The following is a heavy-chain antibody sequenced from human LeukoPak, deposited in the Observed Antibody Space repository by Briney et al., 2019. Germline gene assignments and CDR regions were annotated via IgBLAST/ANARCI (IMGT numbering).Heavy chain of an antibody. D-gene: IGHD2-2*02. J-gene: IGHJ5*02. Sequence: SETLSLTCTVSGGSISSYYWSWIRQPPGKGLEWIGYIYTSGSTNYNPPLKSRVTISVDTSKNQFSLKLSSVTAADTAVYYCARLGYCSSTSCYTGWFDPWGQGTLVTVSS. V-gene: IGHV4-4*09. CDR1: GGSISSYY. CDR2: IYTSGST. CDR3: ARLGYCSSTSCYTGWFDP.